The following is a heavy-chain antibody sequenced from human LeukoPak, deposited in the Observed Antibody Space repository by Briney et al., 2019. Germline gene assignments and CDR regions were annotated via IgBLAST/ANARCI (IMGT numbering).Heavy chain of an antibody. CDR3: ARGSSSWYYYYYYMDV. J-gene: IGHJ6*03. CDR1: GYTFTSYY. Sequence: ASVKVSCKASGYTFTSYYMHWVRQAPGQGLEWMGIINPSGGSTSYAQKFQGRVTMTRDMSTSTVYMELSRLRSDDTAVYYCARGSSSWYYYYYYMDVWGKGTTVTISS. CDR2: INPSGGST. V-gene: IGHV1-46*01. D-gene: IGHD6-13*01.